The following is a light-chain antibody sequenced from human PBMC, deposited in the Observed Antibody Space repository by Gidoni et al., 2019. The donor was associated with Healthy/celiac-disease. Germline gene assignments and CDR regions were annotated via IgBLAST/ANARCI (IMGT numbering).Light chain of an antibody. V-gene: IGKV3-20*01. Sequence: DIVLTLSPVTLSLSPGERATLSCRASQSVSSSYLACYQKKPGQHPRRLICGASSRATGLPDRVSGSGSGTYFTLTISILEHEDFVVYYCQQYGSSLWTFGQGTKVEIK. CDR1: QSVSSSY. J-gene: IGKJ1*01. CDR2: GAS. CDR3: QQYGSSLWT.